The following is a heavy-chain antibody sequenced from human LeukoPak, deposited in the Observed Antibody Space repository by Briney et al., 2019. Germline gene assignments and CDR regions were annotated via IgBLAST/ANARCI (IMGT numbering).Heavy chain of an antibody. J-gene: IGHJ4*02. CDR2: ISTYNGNT. D-gene: IGHD6-13*01. V-gene: IGHV1-18*01. CDR3: ARGGAAAGGDF. Sequence: ASVKVSCKASGYTFTSYGISWVRQAPGQGLEWMGWISTYNGNTNHAQKLQGRVTMTTDTSTSTAYLEVRSLTSDDTAVYYCARGGAAAGGDFWGQGTLVAVSS. CDR1: GYTFTSYG.